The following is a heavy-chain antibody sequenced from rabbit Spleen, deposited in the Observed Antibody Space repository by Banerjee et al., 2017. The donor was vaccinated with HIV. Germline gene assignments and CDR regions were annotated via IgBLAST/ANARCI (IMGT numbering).Heavy chain of an antibody. CDR1: GFSFSDRDV. CDR2: IYAGSSDST. J-gene: IGHJ6*01. V-gene: IGHV1S45*01. Sequence: QEQLVESGGGLVQPEGSLTLTCKASGFSFSDRDVMCWVRQAPGKGLEWIASIYAGSSDSTYSAPWAKGRFTISKTSSTTVTLQMTSLTVADTATYFCARDTGTSFSTYGMDLWGPGTLVTVS. CDR3: ARDTGTSFSTYGMDL. D-gene: IGHD8-1*01.